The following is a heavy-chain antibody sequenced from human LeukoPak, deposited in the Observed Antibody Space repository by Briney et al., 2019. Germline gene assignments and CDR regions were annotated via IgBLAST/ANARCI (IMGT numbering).Heavy chain of an antibody. D-gene: IGHD3-22*01. CDR3: ARDSSGYYRTRDDAFDI. V-gene: IGHV3-11*01. CDR2: ISSSGSTI. Sequence: PGGSLRLSCAASGFTFSDYYMSWIRQAPGKGLEWVSYISSSGSTIYYADSVKGRFTISRDNAENSLYLQMNSLRAEDTAVYYCARDSSGYYRTRDDAFDIWGQGTMVTVSS. J-gene: IGHJ3*02. CDR1: GFTFSDYY.